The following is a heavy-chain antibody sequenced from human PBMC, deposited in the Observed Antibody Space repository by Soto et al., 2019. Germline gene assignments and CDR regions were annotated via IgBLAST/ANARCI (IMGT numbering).Heavy chain of an antibody. Sequence: XATLSLTCAVSGASVRGSNWWSWFRQPPGKGLEWIGDIYHSGTTNYNPSLKSRVTMSVDKSKNQFSLNLTSVTAADTAVYYCARAKANVGGYNQFDPWGPGTLVTVSS. CDR2: IYHSGTT. V-gene: IGHV4-4*02. CDR1: GASVRGSNW. CDR3: ARAKANVGGYNQFDP. J-gene: IGHJ5*02. D-gene: IGHD3-16*01.